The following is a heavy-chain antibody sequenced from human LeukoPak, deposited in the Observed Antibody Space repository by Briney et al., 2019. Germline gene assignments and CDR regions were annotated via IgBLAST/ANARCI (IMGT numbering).Heavy chain of an antibody. CDR2: ISGPGGST. CDR1: GFTFISYA. Sequence: LAGGSLRLSCAASGFTFISYAMSWVRQAPGKGLDWVSAISGPGGSTYYADSVQGRFTISRDNSKSTLYLQMNSLRAEDTAVYYCAKQGSGWDVDYWGQGTLVTVSS. CDR3: AKQGSGWDVDY. J-gene: IGHJ4*02. D-gene: IGHD6-19*01. V-gene: IGHV3-23*01.